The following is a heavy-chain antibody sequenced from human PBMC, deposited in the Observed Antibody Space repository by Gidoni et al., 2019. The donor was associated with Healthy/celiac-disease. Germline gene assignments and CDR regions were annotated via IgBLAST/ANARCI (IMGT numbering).Heavy chain of an antibody. CDR2: IYSGGST. J-gene: IGHJ4*02. CDR1: GFPVSSNY. CDR3: AREAIAAADTRDDY. D-gene: IGHD6-13*01. Sequence: EVQLVESGGGLVQPGGSLRLSCAASGFPVSSNYMSWVRQAPGKGLEWVSVIYSGGSTYYADSVKGRFTISRDNSKNTLYLQMNSLRAEDTAVYYCAREAIAAADTRDDYWGQGTLVTVSS. V-gene: IGHV3-66*02.